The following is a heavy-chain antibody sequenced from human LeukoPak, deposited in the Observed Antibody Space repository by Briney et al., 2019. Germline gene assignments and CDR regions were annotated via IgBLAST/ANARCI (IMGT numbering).Heavy chain of an antibody. CDR1: GCSFTSYW. J-gene: IGHJ4*02. D-gene: IGHD5-12*01. V-gene: IGHV5-51*01. Sequence: GGALQISCQGSGCSFTSYWIGWVRRMPGEGLAGMGIIYPGDSDTRYSPSFQGQVTISADKSISTAYLQWSSLKASDTAMYYCARQAVATTPPGYWGQGTLVTVSS. CDR3: ARQAVATTPPGY. CDR2: IYPGDSDT.